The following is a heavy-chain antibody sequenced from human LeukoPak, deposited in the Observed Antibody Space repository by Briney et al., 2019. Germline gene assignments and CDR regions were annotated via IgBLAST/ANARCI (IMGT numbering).Heavy chain of an antibody. V-gene: IGHV4-34*01. CDR3: ARELLWFGGKFDY. CDR2: INHSGGT. J-gene: IGHJ4*02. CDR1: GGSFSGYY. D-gene: IGHD3-10*01. Sequence: SETLSLTCAVYGGSFSGYYWSWIRQPPGKGLEWIGEINHSGGTNYNPSLKSRVTISVDTSKNQFSLKLSSVTAADTAVYYCARELLWFGGKFDYWGQGTLVTVSS.